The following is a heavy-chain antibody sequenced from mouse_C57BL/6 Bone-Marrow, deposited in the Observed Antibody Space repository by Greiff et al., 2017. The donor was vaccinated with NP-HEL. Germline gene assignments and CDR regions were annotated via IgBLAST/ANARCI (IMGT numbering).Heavy chain of an antibody. V-gene: IGHV1-39*01. Sequence: EVKLQESGPELVKPGASVKISCTASGYSFTDYNMNWVKQSTGKSLEWIGVINPNYGTTSYNQKFKGKATLTVDQSSSTAYMQLNSLTSEDSAVYYCAKDGYYEDWYFDVWGTGTTVTVTA. D-gene: IGHD2-3*01. CDR3: AKDGYYEDWYFDV. CDR2: INPNYGTT. J-gene: IGHJ1*03. CDR1: GYSFTDYN.